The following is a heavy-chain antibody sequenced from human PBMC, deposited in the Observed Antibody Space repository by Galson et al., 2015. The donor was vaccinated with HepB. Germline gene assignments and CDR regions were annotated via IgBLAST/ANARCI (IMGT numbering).Heavy chain of an antibody. CDR2: INPNSGGT. CDR1: GYTFIGYY. CDR3: AREITGTTRGYRYYYYMDV. Sequence: SVKVSCKASGYTFIGYYMYWVRQAPGQGLEWMGRINPNSGGTNYAQKFQGRVTMTRDTSISTAYMELSRLRSDDTAVYYCAREITGTTRGYRYYYYMDVWGKGTTVTVSS. D-gene: IGHD1-7*01. J-gene: IGHJ6*03. V-gene: IGHV1-2*06.